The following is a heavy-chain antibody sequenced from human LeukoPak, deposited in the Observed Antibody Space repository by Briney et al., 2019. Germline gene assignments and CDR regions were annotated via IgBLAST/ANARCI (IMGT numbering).Heavy chain of an antibody. CDR1: GFTFSSYE. Sequence: GGSLRLSCAASGFTFSSYEMNWVRQAPGKGLEWVSYISSSGSTIYYADSVKGRFTISRDNAKNSLYLQMNSLRAEDTAVYYCARVDSSSSIYYYYYMDVWGKGTTVTVSS. CDR3: ARVDSSSSIYYYYYMDV. CDR2: ISSSGSTI. D-gene: IGHD6-13*01. V-gene: IGHV3-48*03. J-gene: IGHJ6*03.